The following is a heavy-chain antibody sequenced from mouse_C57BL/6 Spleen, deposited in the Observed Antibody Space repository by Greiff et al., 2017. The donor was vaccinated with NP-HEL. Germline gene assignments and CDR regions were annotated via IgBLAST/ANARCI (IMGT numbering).Heavy chain of an antibody. CDR3: ASNYGSSPYAMDY. J-gene: IGHJ4*01. V-gene: IGHV1-61*01. Sequence: QVQLQQPGAELVRPGSSVKLSCKASGYTFTSYWMDWVKQRPGQGLEWIGNIYPSDSENHYNQKFKDKATLTVDKSSSTAYMQLSSLTSEDSAVYYCASNYGSSPYAMDYWGQGTSVTVSS. CDR2: IYPSDSEN. CDR1: GYTFTSYW. D-gene: IGHD1-1*01.